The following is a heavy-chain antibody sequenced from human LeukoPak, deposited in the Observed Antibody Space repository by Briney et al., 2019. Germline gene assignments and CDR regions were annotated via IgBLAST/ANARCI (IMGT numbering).Heavy chain of an antibody. J-gene: IGHJ5*02. CDR2: IGGRGGST. V-gene: IGHV3-23*01. Sequence: GGSLRLSCAASGFTFSTYGMTWVRQAPGKGPEWVSAIGGRGGSTYYADSQGGRFTISRDNSKDMLYLQMNSLKVEDTATYYCGKEGGAWGQGTKVTVSS. CDR3: GKEGGA. D-gene: IGHD3-16*01. CDR1: GFTFSTYG.